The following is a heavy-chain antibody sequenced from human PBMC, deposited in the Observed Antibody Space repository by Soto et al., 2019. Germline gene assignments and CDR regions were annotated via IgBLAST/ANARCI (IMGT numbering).Heavy chain of an antibody. CDR2: IYYSGST. Sequence: PSETLSLTCTVIGGSIRSPNFSWSWIRQHPGKGLEWIGYIYYSGSTTYSPSLKSRVTISVDTSKNQFSLKLSSVTAADTAVYYCARASTVTTRGSRNNWFDPWGQGTLVTVPQ. CDR1: GGSIRSPNFS. D-gene: IGHD4-17*01. J-gene: IGHJ5*02. V-gene: IGHV4-61*01. CDR3: ARASTVTTRGSRNNWFDP.